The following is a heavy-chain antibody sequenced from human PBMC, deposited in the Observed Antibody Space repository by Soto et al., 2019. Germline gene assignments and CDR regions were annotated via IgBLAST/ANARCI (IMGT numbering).Heavy chain of an antibody. D-gene: IGHD1-1*01. J-gene: IGHJ5*02. CDR2: IYATGTT. Sequence: SETLSLTCTVSGASISGFYWSWIRKSAGKGLEWIGRIYATGTTDYNPSLKSRVMMSVDTSKKQFSLKLRSVTAADTAVYYCVRDGTKTLRDWLDPWGQGISVTVYS. V-gene: IGHV4-4*07. CDR1: GASISGFY. CDR3: VRDGTKTLRDWLDP.